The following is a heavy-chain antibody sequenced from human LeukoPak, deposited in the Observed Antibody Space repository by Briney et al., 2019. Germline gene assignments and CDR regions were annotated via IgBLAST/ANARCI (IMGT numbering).Heavy chain of an antibody. CDR2: ISVDGGDI. Sequence: PGGSLRLSCAASRFAFHNYAMTWIRQAPERGLEWVSSISVDGGDIKYTDSAKGRFTISRDNSKSTLYLQMDSLRAEDTAVYYCAKPYYDYVWGSYANWGQGTLVTVSS. CDR1: RFAFHNYA. J-gene: IGHJ4*02. CDR3: AKPYYDYVWGSYAN. D-gene: IGHD3-16*01. V-gene: IGHV3-23*01.